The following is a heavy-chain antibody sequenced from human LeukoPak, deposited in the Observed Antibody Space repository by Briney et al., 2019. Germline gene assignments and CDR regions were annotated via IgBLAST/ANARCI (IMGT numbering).Heavy chain of an antibody. D-gene: IGHD3-10*01. CDR2: ISSSGSTI. V-gene: IGHV3-48*03. CDR1: GFTFSSYE. CDR3: AKDGGSGPGSWFDP. Sequence: PGGSLRLSCAASGFTFSSYEMNWVRQAPGKGLEWVSYISSSGSTIYYADSVKGRFTISRDNAKNSLYLQMNSLRAEDTALYYCAKDGGSGPGSWFDPWGQGTLVTVSS. J-gene: IGHJ5*02.